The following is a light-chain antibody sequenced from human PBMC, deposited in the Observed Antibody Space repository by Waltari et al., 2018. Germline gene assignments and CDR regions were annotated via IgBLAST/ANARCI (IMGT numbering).Light chain of an antibody. CDR2: DAS. Sequence: EIVLTQSPATLSLSPGERATLSCRASQSVSSHLAWYQQKPGQAPRPLIYDASNRATGIPARFSGSGSGTDFTHTISSLEPEDFAVYYCQQRSRWPPRFTFGPGTKVDFK. J-gene: IGKJ3*01. CDR3: QQRSRWPPRFT. CDR1: QSVSSH. V-gene: IGKV3-11*01.